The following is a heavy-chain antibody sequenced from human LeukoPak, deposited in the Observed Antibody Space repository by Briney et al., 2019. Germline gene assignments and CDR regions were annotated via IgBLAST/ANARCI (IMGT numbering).Heavy chain of an antibody. V-gene: IGHV1-18*01. CDR3: ATVAATTDGYYYGMDV. D-gene: IGHD2-15*01. J-gene: IGHJ6*02. CDR1: GYTFTSYG. CDR2: ISAYNGNT. Sequence: ASVKVSCKASGYTFTSYGISRVRQAPGQGLEWMGWISAYNGNTNYAQKLQGRVTMTTDTSTSTAYMELRSLRSDDTAVYYCATVAATTDGYYYGMDVWGQGTTVTVSS.